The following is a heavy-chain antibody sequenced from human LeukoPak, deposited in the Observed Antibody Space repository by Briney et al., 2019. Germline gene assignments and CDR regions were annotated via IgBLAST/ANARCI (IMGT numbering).Heavy chain of an antibody. Sequence: GGSLRLSCVASGFTFNAYSMHWVRQGPEKGLEWVSRICPDGSVVNHADSVKGRFTTSRDNAKNTVFLQMNSLRVDDTAVYYCVRDLREADHWGLGTLVTVSS. D-gene: IGHD3-10*01. J-gene: IGHJ4*02. CDR3: VRDLREADH. CDR1: GFTFNAYS. CDR2: ICPDGSVV. V-gene: IGHV3-74*01.